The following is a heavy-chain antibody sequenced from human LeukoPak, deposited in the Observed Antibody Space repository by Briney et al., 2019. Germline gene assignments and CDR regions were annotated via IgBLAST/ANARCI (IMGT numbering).Heavy chain of an antibody. CDR3: ARDHGDYDILTGYYRVYWFDP. Sequence: GGSLRLSCAASGFSFGSYAMSWVRQAAGKGLEWVSEICGSVSGSGDCTHYADSVKGRFTISRDNAKNSLYLQMNSLRAEDTAVYYCARDHGDYDILTGYYRVYWFDPWGQGTLVTVSS. CDR1: GFSFGSYA. CDR2: ICGSVSGSGDCT. V-gene: IGHV3-23*01. J-gene: IGHJ5*02. D-gene: IGHD3-9*01.